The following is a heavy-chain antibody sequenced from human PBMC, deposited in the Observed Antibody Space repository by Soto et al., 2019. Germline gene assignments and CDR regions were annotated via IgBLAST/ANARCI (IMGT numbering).Heavy chain of an antibody. Sequence: QLQLQESGPGLVKPSETLSLTCTVSGGSISSSSYYWGWIRQPPGKGLEWIGSIYYSGSTYYNPSLMSRVTISVDTSKNQFSLKLSSVTAADTAVYYCGQLWVARGGFDYWGQGTLVTVSS. V-gene: IGHV4-39*01. CDR1: GGSISSSSYY. CDR2: IYYSGST. J-gene: IGHJ4*02. D-gene: IGHD5-18*01. CDR3: GQLWVARGGFDY.